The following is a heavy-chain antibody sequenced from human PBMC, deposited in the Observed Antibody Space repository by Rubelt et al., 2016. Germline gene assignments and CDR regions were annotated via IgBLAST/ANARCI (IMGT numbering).Heavy chain of an antibody. Sequence: QVQLQQWGAGLLKPSETLSLTCAVYGGSFSGYYWSWIRQPPGKGLEWIGEINHSGSTNYNPSLNGRVTISVDTSKNQFSLKLSSVTAADTAVYYCARAGDIVVVPAAIGLDYWGQGTLVTVSS. D-gene: IGHD2-2*01. J-gene: IGHJ4*02. CDR2: INHSGST. V-gene: IGHV4-34*01. CDR1: GGSFSGYY. CDR3: ARAGDIVVVPAAIGLDY.